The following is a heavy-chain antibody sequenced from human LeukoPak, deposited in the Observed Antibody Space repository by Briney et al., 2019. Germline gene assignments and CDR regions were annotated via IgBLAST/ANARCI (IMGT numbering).Heavy chain of an antibody. Sequence: GASVKVSCKASGYTFTGYNMHWGRQAPGQGLEWMGWTNPNSGGTNYAQKFQGRVTMTRDTSISTAYMGLSRLRSDDTAVYYCARDSVLLWFGEFLFDYWGQGTLVTVSS. CDR1: GYTFTGYN. CDR2: TNPNSGGT. J-gene: IGHJ4*02. V-gene: IGHV1-2*02. CDR3: ARDSVLLWFGEFLFDY. D-gene: IGHD3-10*01.